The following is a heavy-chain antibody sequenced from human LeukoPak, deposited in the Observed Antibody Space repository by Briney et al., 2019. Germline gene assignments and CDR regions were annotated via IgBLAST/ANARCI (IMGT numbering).Heavy chain of an antibody. CDR3: ARVAMAFYYYYYMDV. CDR1: GFTFSDYY. J-gene: IGHJ6*03. Sequence: GGSLRLSCAASGFTFSDYYMSWIRQAPGKGLEWASYISSSGSTIYYADSVKGRFTISRDNAKNSLYLQMNSLRAEDTAVYYCARVAMAFYYYYYMDVWGKGTTVTVSS. D-gene: IGHD2-2*01. CDR2: ISSSGSTI. V-gene: IGHV3-11*04.